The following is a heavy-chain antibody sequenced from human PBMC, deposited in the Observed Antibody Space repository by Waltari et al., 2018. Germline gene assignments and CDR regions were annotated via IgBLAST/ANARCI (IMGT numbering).Heavy chain of an antibody. CDR1: GGSISSYY. Sequence: QVQLQESGPGLVKPSETLSLTCTVSGGSISSYYWSWIRQPPGKGLEWIGYIYYSGSTNYNPSLKSRVTISVDTSKNQFSLKLSSVTAADTAVYYCARVYSSSSYIFDYWGQGTLVTVSS. J-gene: IGHJ4*02. D-gene: IGHD6-6*01. CDR2: IYYSGST. CDR3: ARVYSSSSYIFDY. V-gene: IGHV4-59*01.